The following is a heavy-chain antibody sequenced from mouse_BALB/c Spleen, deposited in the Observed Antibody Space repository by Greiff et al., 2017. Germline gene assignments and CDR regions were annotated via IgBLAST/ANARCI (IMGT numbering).Heavy chain of an antibody. V-gene: IGHV1-87*01. CDR2: IHPGDGDT. J-gene: IGHJ3*01. CDR3: ARDWDEWFAY. CDR1: GYTFTSYW. D-gene: IGHD4-1*01. Sequence: VQLQESGAELARPGASVKLSCKASGYTFTSYWMQWVKQRPGQGLEWIGAIHPGDGDTRYTQKFKGKATLTADKSSSTAYMQLSSLASEDSAVYYCARDWDEWFAYWGQGTLVTVSA.